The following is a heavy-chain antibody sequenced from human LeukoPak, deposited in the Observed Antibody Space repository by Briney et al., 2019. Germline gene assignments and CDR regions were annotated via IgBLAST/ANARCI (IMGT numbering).Heavy chain of an antibody. J-gene: IGHJ4*02. V-gene: IGHV3-7*01. CDR2: IKQDGSEK. CDR1: GFTFSSYW. CDR3: VRDGDTSGYTN. Sequence: GGSLRLSCAASGFTFSSYWMHWVRQAPGKELEWVANIKQDGSEKYYVDSVKGQFTISRDNAKNSLYLQMNSLRAEDTAVYSCVRDGDTSGYTNWGQGTLVTVSS. D-gene: IGHD3-22*01.